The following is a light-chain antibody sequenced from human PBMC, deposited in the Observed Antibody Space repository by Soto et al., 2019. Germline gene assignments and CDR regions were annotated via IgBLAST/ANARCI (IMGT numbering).Light chain of an antibody. CDR3: QQGYSAPS. V-gene: IGKV1-39*01. CDR2: GAS. CDR1: LAISTY. Sequence: IQLTQSPTSLSSSVGDRVTITCRASLAISTYLNWYQHKPGTAPKLLIYGASTLQDGVPSRFSGSGSGTDVTLTIRNLQPEDVATYYCQQGYSAPSFGGGTKVQIK. J-gene: IGKJ4*01.